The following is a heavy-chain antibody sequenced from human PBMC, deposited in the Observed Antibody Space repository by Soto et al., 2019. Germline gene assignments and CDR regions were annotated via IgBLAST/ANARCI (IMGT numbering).Heavy chain of an antibody. Sequence: SETLSLTCAVYGGSFSGYYWSWIRQPPGKGLEWIGEINHSGSTNYNPSLKSRVTISVDTSKNQFSLKLSSVTAADTAVYYCARGLRGLSWNYSHTSKNYYYGMDAWGQGTTATVSS. J-gene: IGHJ6*02. CDR2: INHSGST. D-gene: IGHD1-7*01. CDR1: GGSFSGYY. CDR3: ARGLRGLSWNYSHTSKNYYYGMDA. V-gene: IGHV4-34*01.